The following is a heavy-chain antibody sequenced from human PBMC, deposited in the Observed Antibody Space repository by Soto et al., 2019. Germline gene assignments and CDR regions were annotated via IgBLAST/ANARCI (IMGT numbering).Heavy chain of an antibody. CDR1: GFTFSSYA. V-gene: IGHV3-23*01. J-gene: IGHJ6*02. CDR2: ISRSGGST. D-gene: IGHD6-6*01. Sequence: GGSLRLSCVPSGFTFSSYAMAWVRQAPGKGLEWVSAISRSGGSTYHADSVKGRFTISRDNSKNTLYLQMISLGAEDTALYYCAKEVGSTSSPYYHGLDVWGQGTTVTVSS. CDR3: AKEVGSTSSPYYHGLDV.